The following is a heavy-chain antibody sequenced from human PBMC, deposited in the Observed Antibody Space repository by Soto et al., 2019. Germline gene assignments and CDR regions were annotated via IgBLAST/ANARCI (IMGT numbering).Heavy chain of an antibody. J-gene: IGHJ3*02. CDR2: ISYDGSNK. CDR3: RNPPYEFWSGYSHDAFDI. V-gene: IGHV3-30*18. Sequence: QVQLVESGGGVVQPGRSLRLSCAASGFTFSSYGMHWVRQAPGKGLEWVAVISYDGSNKYYADSVKGRFTISRDNSKNELYLQMNSRRAEGTAVYYCRNPPYEFWSGYSHDAFDIWGQGTMVTVSS. CDR1: GFTFSSYG. D-gene: IGHD3-3*01.